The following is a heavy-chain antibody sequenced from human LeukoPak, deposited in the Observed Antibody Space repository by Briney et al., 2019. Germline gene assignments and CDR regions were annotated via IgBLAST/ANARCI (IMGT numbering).Heavy chain of an antibody. CDR3: ARDPTPNWALIVGATATRFDP. V-gene: IGHV4-31*03. Sequence: PSETLSLTCTVSGGSISSGGYYWSWIRQHPGKGLEWIGYIYYSGSTYYNPSLKSRVTISVDTSKNQFSLKLSSVTAADTAVYYCARDPTPNWALIVGATATRFDPWGQGTLVTVSS. D-gene: IGHD1-26*01. J-gene: IGHJ5*02. CDR2: IYYSGST. CDR1: GGSISSGGYY.